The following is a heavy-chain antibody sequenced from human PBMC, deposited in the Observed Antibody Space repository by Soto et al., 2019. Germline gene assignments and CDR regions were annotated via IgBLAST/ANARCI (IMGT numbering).Heavy chain of an antibody. D-gene: IGHD6-13*01. V-gene: IGHV4-30-4*01. CDR1: GGSINSGDYY. CDR3: ARDRSAAAGYYYYGMDV. Sequence: QVQLQESGPGLVKPSQTLSLTCTVSGGSINSGDYYWSWIRQPPGKGLEWIAYIYYSGSTYYNPSLKSRVTISVDTSKIQFSLKLSSVTAADTDVYYCARDRSAAAGYYYYGMDVWGQGTTVTVSS. J-gene: IGHJ6*02. CDR2: IYYSGST.